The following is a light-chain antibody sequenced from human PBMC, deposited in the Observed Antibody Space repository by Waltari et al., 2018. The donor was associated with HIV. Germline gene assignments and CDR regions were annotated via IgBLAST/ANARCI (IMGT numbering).Light chain of an antibody. CDR1: SSNIGAGHN. CDR2: DNS. J-gene: IGLJ3*02. Sequence: QSVLSQPPSVSGAPGQRVTISCTGSSSNIGAGHNVQWFQQVPGTAPKLLIYDNSYRPSGVPDRFSGSKSGTSASLAITGLQAEDESDYYCQSYDDSLDGWVFGGGTKLTVL. CDR3: QSYDDSLDGWV. V-gene: IGLV1-40*01.